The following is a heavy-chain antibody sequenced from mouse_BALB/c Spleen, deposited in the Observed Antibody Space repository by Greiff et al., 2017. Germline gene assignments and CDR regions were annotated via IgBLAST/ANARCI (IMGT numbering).Heavy chain of an antibody. J-gene: IGHJ4*01. CDR3: ARGGGWLVQSSYAMDY. V-gene: IGHV3-2*02. CDR2: ISYSGST. D-gene: IGHD2-3*01. Sequence: DVQLQESGPGLVKPSQSLSLSCTATGYSITSYYVWYWIRQFPGNHLEGMGYISYSGSTSYNPYLKSRISITRDTSKNQFFLQLKSMTTEDSATYDCARGGGWLVQSSYAMDYWGQGTSVTVSS. CDR1: GYSITSYYV.